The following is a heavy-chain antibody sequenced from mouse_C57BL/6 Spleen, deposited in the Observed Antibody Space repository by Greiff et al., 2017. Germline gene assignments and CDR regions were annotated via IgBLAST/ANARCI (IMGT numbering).Heavy chain of an antibody. D-gene: IGHD2-1*01. J-gene: IGHJ2*01. Sequence: EVMLVESGGDLVKPGGSLKLSCAASGFTFSSYGMSWVRQTPDKRLEWVATISSGGSYTYYPDSVKGRFTISRDNAKNTLYLQMSSLKSEDTAMYYCARFYYGNFYFDYWGQGTTLTVSS. CDR2: ISSGGSYT. CDR3: ARFYYGNFYFDY. CDR1: GFTFSSYG. V-gene: IGHV5-6*01.